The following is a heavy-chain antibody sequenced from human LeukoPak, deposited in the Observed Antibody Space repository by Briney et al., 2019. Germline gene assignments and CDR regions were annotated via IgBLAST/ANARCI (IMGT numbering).Heavy chain of an antibody. D-gene: IGHD3-10*01. CDR3: ARREGHLWFFDY. CDR1: GGSFSGYY. J-gene: IGHJ4*02. Sequence: SSETLSLTCAVYGGSFSGYYWSWIRQPPGKGLEWIGEINHSGSTNYNPSLKSRVTISVDTSKNQFSLKLSSVTAADTAVYYCARREGHLWFFDYWGQGTLVTVSS. V-gene: IGHV4-34*01. CDR2: INHSGST.